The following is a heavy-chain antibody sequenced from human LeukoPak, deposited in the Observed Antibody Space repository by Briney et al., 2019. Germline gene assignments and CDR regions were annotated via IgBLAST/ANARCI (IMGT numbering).Heavy chain of an antibody. J-gene: IGHJ4*02. V-gene: IGHV3-21*01. Sequence: GGSLRLSCAASGFTFSSYSMNWVRQAPGKGLEWVSSISSSSSYIYYADSVKGRFTISRDNAKNSLYLQMNSLRAEDTAVYYCAREGGYSYGFDYWGQGTLVTVSS. CDR1: GFTFSSYS. D-gene: IGHD5-18*01. CDR3: AREGGYSYGFDY. CDR2: ISSSSSYI.